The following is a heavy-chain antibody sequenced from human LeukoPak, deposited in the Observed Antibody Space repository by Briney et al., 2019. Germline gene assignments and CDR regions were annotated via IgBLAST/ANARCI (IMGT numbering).Heavy chain of an antibody. Sequence: SETLSLTCTVSGVSISSSSYYWGWIRQPPGKGLEWIGSIYYSGTTYYNPSLKSRVTISVDTSKNQFSLKLSSVTAADTAVYYCARLYSSGWALHFDYWGQGTLVTVSS. J-gene: IGHJ4*02. CDR3: ARLYSSGWALHFDY. CDR1: GVSISSSSYY. D-gene: IGHD6-19*01. CDR2: IYYSGTT. V-gene: IGHV4-39*01.